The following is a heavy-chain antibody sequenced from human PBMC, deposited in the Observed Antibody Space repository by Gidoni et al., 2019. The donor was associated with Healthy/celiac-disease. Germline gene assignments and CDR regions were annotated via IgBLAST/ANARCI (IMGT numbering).Heavy chain of an antibody. J-gene: IGHJ4*02. V-gene: IGHV1-69*01. CDR2: IIPIFGTA. CDR1: GGTFSSYA. D-gene: IGHD2-21*02. CDR3: ARSHIVVVTAIGGTLDY. Sequence: QVQLVQSGAEVKKPGSSVKVSCKASGGTFSSYAISWVRQAPGQGLEWMGGIIPIFGTANYAQKFQGRVTITADESTSTAYMELSSLRSEDTAVYYCARSHIVVVTAIGGTLDYWGQGTLVTVSS.